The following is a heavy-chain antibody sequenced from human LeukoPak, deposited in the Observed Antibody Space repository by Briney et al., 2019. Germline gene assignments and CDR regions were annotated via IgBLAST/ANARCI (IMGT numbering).Heavy chain of an antibody. V-gene: IGHV3-30*03. D-gene: IGHD4-17*01. J-gene: IGHJ4*02. CDR3: ARDGPDYGDYGDY. Sequence: TGGSLRLSCAASGFTVSTNYMHWVRQAPGKGLEWVAVISYDGSNKYYADSVKGRFTISRDNSKNTLYLQMNSLRAEDTAVYYCARDGPDYGDYGDYWGQGTLVTVSS. CDR1: GFTVSTNY. CDR2: ISYDGSNK.